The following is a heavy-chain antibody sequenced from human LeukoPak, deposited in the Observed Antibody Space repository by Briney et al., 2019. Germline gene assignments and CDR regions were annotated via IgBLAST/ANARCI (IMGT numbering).Heavy chain of an antibody. CDR3: ARILDSAWGELGY. Sequence: PGGSLRLSCAAAGFTFSKFAMHWVRQAPGKGLEWVAVVSYDGSYKYYADSVKGRFTISRDNSKNTLYLQMNSLRAEDTAVYYCARILDSAWGELGYWGQGTLVTVSS. J-gene: IGHJ4*02. CDR2: VSYDGSYK. V-gene: IGHV3-30*04. CDR1: GFTFSKFA. D-gene: IGHD6-19*01.